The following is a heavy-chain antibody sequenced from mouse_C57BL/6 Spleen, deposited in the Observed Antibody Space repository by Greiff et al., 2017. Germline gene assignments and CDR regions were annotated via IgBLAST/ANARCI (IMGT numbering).Heavy chain of an antibody. CDR2: ISYDGSN. Sequence: VQLKESGPGLVKPSQSLSLTCSVTGYSITSGYYWNWIRQFPGNKLEWMGYISYDGSNNYNPSLKNRISITRDTSKNQFFLKLNSVTTEDTATYYCARERITTYAMDYWGQGTSVTVSS. D-gene: IGHD1-1*01. J-gene: IGHJ4*01. CDR3: ARERITTYAMDY. CDR1: GYSITSGYY. V-gene: IGHV3-6*01.